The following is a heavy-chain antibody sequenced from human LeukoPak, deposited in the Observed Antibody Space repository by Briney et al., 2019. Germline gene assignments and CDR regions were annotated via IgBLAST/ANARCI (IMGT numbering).Heavy chain of an antibody. J-gene: IGHJ4*02. CDR3: ARASHYYDSSGYYEVLDY. V-gene: IGHV4-61*02. CDR1: GGSISSGGYY. Sequence: PSETLSLTCTVSGGSISSGGYYWSWIRQPAGKGLEWIGRIYTSGSTNYNPSLKSRVTMSVDTSKNQFSLKLSSVTAADTAVYYCARASHYYDSSGYYEVLDYWGQGPLVTVSS. D-gene: IGHD3-22*01. CDR2: IYTSGST.